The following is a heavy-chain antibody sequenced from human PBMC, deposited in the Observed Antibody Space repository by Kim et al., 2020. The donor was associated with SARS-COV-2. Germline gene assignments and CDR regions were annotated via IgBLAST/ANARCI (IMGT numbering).Heavy chain of an antibody. Sequence: SETLSLTCTVSGGSISSSSYYWGWIRQPPGKGLEWIGSIYYSGSTYYNPSLKSRVTISVDTSKNQFSLKLSSVTAADTERSINADTAVYYCARGRWLQLHYPDTYYFDYWGQGTLVTVSS. CDR2: IYYSGST. CDR3: ADTAVYYCARGRWLQLHYPDTYYFDY. CDR1: GGSISSSSYY. D-gene: IGHD5-12*01. J-gene: IGHJ4*02. V-gene: IGHV4-39*07.